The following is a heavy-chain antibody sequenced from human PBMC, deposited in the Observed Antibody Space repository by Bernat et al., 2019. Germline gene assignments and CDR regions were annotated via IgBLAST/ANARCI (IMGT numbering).Heavy chain of an antibody. Sequence: QVQLVQSGAEVKKPGASVKVSCKVSGGTFSSYAISWVRQAPGQGLEWMGGIIPIFGTANYAQKFQGRVTITADESTSTAYMELSSLRSEDTAVYYCARGTCSSTSCYTFGAFDIWGQGTMVTVSS. V-gene: IGHV1-69*13. CDR1: GGTFSSYA. J-gene: IGHJ3*02. CDR2: IIPIFGTA. CDR3: ARGTCSSTSCYTFGAFDI. D-gene: IGHD2-2*02.